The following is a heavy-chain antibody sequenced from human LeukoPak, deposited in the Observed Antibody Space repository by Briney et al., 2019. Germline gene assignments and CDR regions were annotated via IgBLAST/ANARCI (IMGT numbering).Heavy chain of an antibody. V-gene: IGHV4-39*01. CDR2: IYYSGST. CDR1: GGSISSSSYF. D-gene: IGHD3-16*02. J-gene: IGHJ5*01. CDR3: ARHLPYPAFGGVTVLNWFDS. Sequence: PSETLSLTCTVSGGSISSSSYFWGWIRQPPGKGLEWIGSIYYSGSTYYNPSLKSRVTMSVETPKNQFSLKLSSVTAADTAVYYCARHLPYPAFGGVTVLNWFDSWGQGTLVIVSS.